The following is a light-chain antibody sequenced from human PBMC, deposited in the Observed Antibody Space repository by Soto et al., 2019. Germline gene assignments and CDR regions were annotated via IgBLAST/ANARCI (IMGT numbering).Light chain of an antibody. CDR1: QRMSSNY. CDR3: QQRSNWPPEIT. J-gene: IGKJ5*01. V-gene: IGKV3D-20*02. Sequence: ELVLTQSPGTLSLSPGERATLSCRASQRMSSNYLAWYQQKPGQAPRLLIYATSSRATGIPDRFSGSGSGTDFTLTISRLEPEDFAVYYCQQRSNWPPEITFGQGTRLEIK. CDR2: ATS.